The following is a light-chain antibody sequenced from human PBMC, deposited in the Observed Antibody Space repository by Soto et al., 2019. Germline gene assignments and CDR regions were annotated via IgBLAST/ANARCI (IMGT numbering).Light chain of an antibody. CDR3: QKYNSAPPWT. CDR1: QDISNY. V-gene: IGKV1-27*01. J-gene: IGKJ1*01. Sequence: DIQMTQSPSSLSASVGDRVTITCRATQDISNYLAWYQQKPGKVPNLLIYAASTLQSGVPSRFSGSGSGTDVTLTISSLQQEDVATYYCQKYNSAPPWTFGEGTKVEI. CDR2: AAS.